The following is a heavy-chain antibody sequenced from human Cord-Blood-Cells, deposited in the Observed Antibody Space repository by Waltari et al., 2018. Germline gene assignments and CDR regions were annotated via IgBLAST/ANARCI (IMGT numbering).Heavy chain of an antibody. CDR3: ARTSIYNWNDEGAFDY. J-gene: IGHJ4*02. Sequence: QVTLKESGPVLVKPTETLTLTCTVSGFSLSNARMGVSWIRQTPGKALEWLAHIFSNDEKSYSTSLKSRLTISKDTSKSQVVLTMTNMDPVDTATYYCARTSIYNWNDEGAFDYWGQGTLVTVSS. CDR1: GFSLSNARMG. CDR2: IFSNDEK. D-gene: IGHD1-1*01. V-gene: IGHV2-26*01.